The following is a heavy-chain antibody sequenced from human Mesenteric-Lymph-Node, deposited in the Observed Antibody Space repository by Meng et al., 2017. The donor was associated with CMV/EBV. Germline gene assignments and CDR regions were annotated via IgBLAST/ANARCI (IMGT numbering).Heavy chain of an antibody. V-gene: IGHV1-2*02. Sequence: ASVKVSCKASGYTFTGYYMHWVRQAPGQGLEWMGWINPNSGGTNYAQKFQGRVTMTRDTSISTAYMELSRLRSDDTAVYYCARDRGDVVVPAEDAFDIWGQGTVVTVS. CDR1: GYTFTGYY. J-gene: IGHJ3*02. CDR3: ARDRGDVVVPAEDAFDI. CDR2: INPNSGGT. D-gene: IGHD2-2*01.